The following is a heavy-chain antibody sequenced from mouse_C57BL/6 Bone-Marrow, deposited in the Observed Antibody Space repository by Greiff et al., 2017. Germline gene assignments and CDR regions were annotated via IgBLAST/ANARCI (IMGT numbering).Heavy chain of an antibody. CDR1: GFTFSNYW. CDR3: RVDSLFAY. J-gene: IGHJ3*01. V-gene: IGHV6-3*01. D-gene: IGHD6-1*01. CDR2: IRLKSDNYAT. Sequence: EVKLMESGGGLVQPGGSMKLSCVASGFTFSNYWMNWVRQSPEKGLEWVAQIRLKSDNYATHYAESVKGRFTISRDDSKSSVYLQMNNLRAEDTGIYYCRVDSLFAYWGQGTLVTVSA.